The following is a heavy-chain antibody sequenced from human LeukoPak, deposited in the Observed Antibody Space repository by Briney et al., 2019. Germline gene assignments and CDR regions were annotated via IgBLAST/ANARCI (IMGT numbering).Heavy chain of an antibody. V-gene: IGHV4-59*08. CDR3: ARHSRQLADQAFDY. J-gene: IGHJ4*02. CDR2: VYYSGNT. CDR1: GVSISSYY. Sequence: SETLSLTCTVSGVSISSYYWSWIRQPPGKGLEWIGYVYYSGNTEYNPSLKSRVTISVDTSKNQFSLKLSSVTAADTAVYYCARHSRQLADQAFDYWGQGTLVTVSS. D-gene: IGHD6-6*01.